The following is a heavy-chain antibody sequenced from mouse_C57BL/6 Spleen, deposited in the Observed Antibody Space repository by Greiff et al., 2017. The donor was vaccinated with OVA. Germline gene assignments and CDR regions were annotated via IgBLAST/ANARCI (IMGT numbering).Heavy chain of an antibody. CDR3: ARYGHYDAGAY. V-gene: IGHV1-61*01. CDR1: GYTFTSYW. Sequence: QVQLQQSGAELVRPGSSVKLSCKASGYTFTSYWMDWVKQRPGQGLEWIGNIYPSDSETHYNQKFKDKATLTVDKSSSTAYMQLSSLTSEDSAVYYCARYGHYDAGAYWGQGTTLTVSS. D-gene: IGHD1-2*01. J-gene: IGHJ2*01. CDR2: IYPSDSET.